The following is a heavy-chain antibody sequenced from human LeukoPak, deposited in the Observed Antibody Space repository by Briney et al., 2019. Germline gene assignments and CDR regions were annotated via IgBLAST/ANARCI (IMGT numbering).Heavy chain of an antibody. D-gene: IGHD3-10*01. J-gene: IGHJ4*02. V-gene: IGHV1-69*05. Sequence: SVKVSCKASGGTFSSYAISWVRQAPGQGLEWMGGIIPIFGTANYAQKFQGRVTITTDESTSTAYMELSSLRSEDTAVYYCAFSVGLLWFGELFDYWGQGTLVAVSS. CDR2: IIPIFGTA. CDR3: AFSVGLLWFGELFDY. CDR1: GGTFSSYA.